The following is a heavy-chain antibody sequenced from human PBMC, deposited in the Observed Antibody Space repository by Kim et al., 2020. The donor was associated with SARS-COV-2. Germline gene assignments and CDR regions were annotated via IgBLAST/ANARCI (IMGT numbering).Heavy chain of an antibody. D-gene: IGHD6-25*01. J-gene: IGHJ3*02. Sequence: AQKFQGRVTMTRDTSTSTVYMELSSLRSEDTAMYYCAREGSGLRHRAFDIWGQGTMVTVSS. CDR3: AREGSGLRHRAFDI. V-gene: IGHV1-46*01.